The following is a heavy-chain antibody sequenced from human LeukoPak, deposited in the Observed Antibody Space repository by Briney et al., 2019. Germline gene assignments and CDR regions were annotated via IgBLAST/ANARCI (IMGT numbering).Heavy chain of an antibody. D-gene: IGHD7-27*01. CDR3: VRHLGMGRFDY. CDR2: MYYSGTT. J-gene: IGHJ4*02. Sequence: SETLSLTCTVSGGSISSSNYYWGWIRHPPGKGLEWIGSMYYSGTTYYNPSLKSRVTISVDTSKNQFSLKLSSVTAADTAVYYCVRHLGMGRFDYWGQGTLVTVSS. CDR1: GGSISSSNYY. V-gene: IGHV4-39*01.